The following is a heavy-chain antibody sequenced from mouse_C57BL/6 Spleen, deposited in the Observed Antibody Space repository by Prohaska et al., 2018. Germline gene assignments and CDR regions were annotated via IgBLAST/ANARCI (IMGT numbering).Heavy chain of an antibody. CDR2: INPNNGGT. D-gene: IGHD1-1*01. V-gene: IGHV1-26*01. Sequence: HGKSLEWIGDINPNNGGTSYNQKFKGKATLTVDKSSSTAYMELRSLTSEDSAVYYCARITTVVDWYFDVWGTGTTVTVSS. CDR3: ARITTVVDWYFDV. J-gene: IGHJ1*03.